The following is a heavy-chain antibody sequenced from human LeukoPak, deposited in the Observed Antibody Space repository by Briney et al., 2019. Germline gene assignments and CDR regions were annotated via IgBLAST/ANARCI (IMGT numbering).Heavy chain of an antibody. J-gene: IGHJ4*02. V-gene: IGHV1-69*13. CDR2: IIPIFGTA. Sequence: SVKVSCKASGGTFSSYAISWVRQAPGQGLEWMGGIIPIFGTANYAQKFQGRVTITADESTSTAYMELSSLRSEDTAVYYCASRHCSGGGCYFAGADPFDYWGQGTLVTVSS. CDR1: GGTFSSYA. CDR3: ASRHCSGGGCYFAGADPFDY. D-gene: IGHD2-15*01.